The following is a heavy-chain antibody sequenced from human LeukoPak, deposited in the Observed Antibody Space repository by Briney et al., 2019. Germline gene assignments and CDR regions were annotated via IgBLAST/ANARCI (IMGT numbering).Heavy chain of an antibody. CDR1: GFTFDDYT. CDR2: VNWDGDST. CDR3: TRGQRYNWNPEFNRFDP. Sequence: GGSLRLSCDASGFTFDDYTMHWIRQVPGKGLEWVSLVNWDGDSTSYADSVKGRFTISRDNTKNSLYLQMNNLRIEDTALYYCTRGQRYNWNPEFNRFDPWGQGTQVTVSS. D-gene: IGHD1-20*01. J-gene: IGHJ5*02. V-gene: IGHV3-43*01.